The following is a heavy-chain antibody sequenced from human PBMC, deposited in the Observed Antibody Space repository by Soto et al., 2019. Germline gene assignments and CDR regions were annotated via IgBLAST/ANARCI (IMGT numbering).Heavy chain of an antibody. CDR2: IYHSGST. V-gene: IGHV4-4*02. CDR3: ARVGVLRFLEWSGYGMDA. J-gene: IGHJ6*01. Sequence: SETLSLTCAVRGGSITSSNWWSWVRQTPGKGLEWIGEIYHSGSTNYNPSLKSRVTISVDKSKNQFSLKLSSVTAADTAVYYCARVGVLRFLEWSGYGMDAWGHGTTVT. CDR1: GGSITSSNW. D-gene: IGHD3-3*01.